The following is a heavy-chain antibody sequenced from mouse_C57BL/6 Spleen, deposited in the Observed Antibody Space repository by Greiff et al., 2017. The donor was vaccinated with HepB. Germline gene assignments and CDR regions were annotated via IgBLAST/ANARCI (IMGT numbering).Heavy chain of an antibody. CDR3: ARSPITTVVATDYFDY. V-gene: IGHV1-39*01. J-gene: IGHJ2*01. Sequence: EVKLQESGPELVKPGASVKISCKASGYSFTDYNMNWVKQSNGKSLEWIGVINPNYGTTSYNQKFKGKATLTVDQSSSTAYMQLNSLTSEDSAVYYCARSPITTVVATDYFDYWGQGTTLTVSS. CDR1: GYSFTDYN. CDR2: INPNYGTT. D-gene: IGHD1-1*01.